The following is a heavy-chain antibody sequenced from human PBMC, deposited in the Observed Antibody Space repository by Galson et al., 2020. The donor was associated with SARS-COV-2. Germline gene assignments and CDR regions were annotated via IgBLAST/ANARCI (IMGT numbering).Heavy chain of an antibody. CDR3: ARGAVPIVGATFHFDY. Sequence: GGSLRLSCAASGFTFSSYGMHWVRQAPGKGLEWVAVIWYDGSNKYYADSVKGRFTISRDNSKNTLYLQMNSLRAEDTAVYYCARGAVPIVGATFHFDYWGQGTLVTVSS. J-gene: IGHJ4*02. D-gene: IGHD1-26*01. V-gene: IGHV3-33*01. CDR2: IWYDGSNK. CDR1: GFTFSSYG.